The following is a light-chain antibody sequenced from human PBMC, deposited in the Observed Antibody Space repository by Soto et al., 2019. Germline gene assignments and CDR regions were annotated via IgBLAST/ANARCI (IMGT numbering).Light chain of an antibody. V-gene: IGLV2-23*01. J-gene: IGLJ3*02. CDR1: ISDFVIYNY. Sequence: QSALTQPASVSGSPGQSITISCTGTISDFVIYNYVSWYQQHPGKAPKLMLYEGSKRPSGVSIRFSGSKSGNTASLTISGLQPEDEADYYCCTYATSHTWLFGGGTKVTVL. CDR3: CTYATSHTWL. CDR2: EGS.